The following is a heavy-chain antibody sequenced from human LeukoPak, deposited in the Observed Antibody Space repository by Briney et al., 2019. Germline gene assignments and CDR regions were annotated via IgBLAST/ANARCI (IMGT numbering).Heavy chain of an antibody. Sequence: PGGSLRLSCAASGFTVSSNYMSWVRQAPGRGLEWVSVIYVDGSTYYADSVKGRFTISRDNSKNTLYLQMNSLRAEDTAVYYCARAMSTWGGVRNYFDSWGRGALVTVSS. CDR3: ARAMSTWGGVRNYFDS. CDR1: GFTVSSNY. CDR2: IYVDGST. J-gene: IGHJ4*02. V-gene: IGHV3-53*01. D-gene: IGHD3-16*01.